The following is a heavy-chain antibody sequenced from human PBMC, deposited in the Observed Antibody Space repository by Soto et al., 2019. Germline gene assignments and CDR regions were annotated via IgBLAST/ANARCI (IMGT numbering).Heavy chain of an antibody. CDR2: LSWNSGTI. D-gene: IGHD6-19*01. CDR1: GFTFDDYD. V-gene: IGHV3-9*01. CDR3: AKAASSGWYYSLDY. Sequence: EVQLVESGGGLVQPGKSLRLSCAASGFTFDDYDMHWVRQVPGKGLEWVSGLSWNSGTIDYADSVKGRFTISRDNNKNALHLQMNSRKPEDTAFYACAKAASSGWYYSLDYWGQGTLVTVSS. J-gene: IGHJ4*02.